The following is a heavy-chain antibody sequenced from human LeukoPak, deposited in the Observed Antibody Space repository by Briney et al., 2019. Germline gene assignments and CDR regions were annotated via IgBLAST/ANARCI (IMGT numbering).Heavy chain of an antibody. D-gene: IGHD3-16*01. CDR2: INDNGAGT. V-gene: IGHV3-23*01. Sequence: GGSLRLSCAASGFTFSNYAMSWVRQAPGKGLKWVSTINDNGAGTYNADSVKGRFTISRDNSYNTVSLQMNSLRDEDTGVYYCAKGLRTGVGPYMGYHYYMDVWGKGATVTVSS. CDR1: GFTFSNYA. CDR3: AKGLRTGVGPYMGYHYYMDV. J-gene: IGHJ6*03.